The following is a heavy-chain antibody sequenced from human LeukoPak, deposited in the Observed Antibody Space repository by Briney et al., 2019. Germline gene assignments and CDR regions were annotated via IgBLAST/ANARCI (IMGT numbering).Heavy chain of an antibody. CDR3: ARDRPSTTDGY. D-gene: IGHD4-17*01. Sequence: ASVKVSCKASGGTFSSYAISWVRQAPGQGLEWMGRIIPILGIANYPQKFQGRVTITADKSTSTAYMELSSLRSEDTAVYYCARDRPSTTDGYWGQGTLVTVSS. CDR1: GGTFSSYA. V-gene: IGHV1-69*04. J-gene: IGHJ4*02. CDR2: IIPILGIA.